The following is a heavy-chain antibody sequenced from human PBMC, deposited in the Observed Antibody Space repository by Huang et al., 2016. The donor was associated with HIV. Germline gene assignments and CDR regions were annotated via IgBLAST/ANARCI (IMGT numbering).Heavy chain of an antibody. D-gene: IGHD3-16*01. CDR1: TNDA. J-gene: IGHJ4*02. Sequence: TNDAMHWVRQAPGKGLEWLTFIRNDGSDKFYAQSVKGRFHISRDDSNSTLYLQMNSLRVDDTAVYYCAKDTWGGVLDYWGQGTLVTVSS. CDR3: AKDTWGGVLDY. CDR2: IRNDGSDK. V-gene: IGHV3-30*02.